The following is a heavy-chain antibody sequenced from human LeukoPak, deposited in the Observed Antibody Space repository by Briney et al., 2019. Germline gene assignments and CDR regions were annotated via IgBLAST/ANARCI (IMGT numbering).Heavy chain of an antibody. Sequence: GSSVKVSCKASGGTFSSYAISWVRQAPGQGLEWMGRIIPILGIANYAQKFQGRVTITADKSTSTAYMELSSLRSEDTAVYYCARVLGPRDGYNWATDYWGQGTLVTVSS. V-gene: IGHV1-69*04. CDR2: IIPILGIA. J-gene: IGHJ4*02. D-gene: IGHD5-24*01. CDR1: GGTFSSYA. CDR3: ARVLGPRDGYNWATDY.